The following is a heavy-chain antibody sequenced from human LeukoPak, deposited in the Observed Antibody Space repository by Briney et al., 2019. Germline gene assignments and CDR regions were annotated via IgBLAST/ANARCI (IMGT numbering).Heavy chain of an antibody. J-gene: IGHJ4*02. V-gene: IGHV3-30*04. CDR3: ARGSVGTPPPFAY. CDR2: ISYYGRDK. Sequence: SLRLSCAASGLSFGSYAFHWVRQNPDKGLEWVALISYYGRDKYYAEFVKGRFTISRENSKNTLYLQMNSLRPDDTAVYYCARGSVGTPPPFAYWGQGTLVTVSS. D-gene: IGHD2-15*01. CDR1: GLSFGSYA.